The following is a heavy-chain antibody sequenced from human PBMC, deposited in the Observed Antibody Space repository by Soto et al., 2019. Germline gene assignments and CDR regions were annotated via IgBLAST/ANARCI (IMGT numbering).Heavy chain of an antibody. CDR2: INTDGSTT. Sequence: GGSLRLSCAASGFTFSSYWMHWVRQAPGKGLVWVSRINTDGSTTTYADSVGGRFTISRDNAKNTLYLQMNSLRAEGTAVYYCAREGSSSWFRALDYWGQGTLVTVSS. CDR1: GFTFSSYW. CDR3: AREGSSSWFRALDY. V-gene: IGHV3-74*01. D-gene: IGHD6-13*01. J-gene: IGHJ4*02.